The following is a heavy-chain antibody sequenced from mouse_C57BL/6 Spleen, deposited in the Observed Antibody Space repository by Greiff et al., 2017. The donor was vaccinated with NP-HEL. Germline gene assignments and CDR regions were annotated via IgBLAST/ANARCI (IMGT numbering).Heavy chain of an antibody. CDR3: ARKEKLTEGFWFAY. CDR1: GYTFTGYW. J-gene: IGHJ3*01. Sequence: VQLQQSGAELMKPGASVKLSCKATGYTFTGYWIEWVKQRPGHGLEWIGEILPASGSTNYNEKFKGKATFTADTSSNTAYMQLSSLTTEDSAIYYCARKEKLTEGFWFAYWGQGTLVTVSA. V-gene: IGHV1-9*01. D-gene: IGHD4-1*01. CDR2: ILPASGST.